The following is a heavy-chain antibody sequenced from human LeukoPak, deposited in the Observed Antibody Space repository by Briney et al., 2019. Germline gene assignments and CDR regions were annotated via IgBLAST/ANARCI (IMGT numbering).Heavy chain of an antibody. J-gene: IGHJ4*02. Sequence: GGSLRLSCADSGFTFSDYYMNWIRQAPGKGLEWISTISRSSSYTNYADSVKGRFSISRDNAKNSLYLQMNSLGAEDTAVYYCAGGIAVAGTGFFDYWGQGTLVTVSS. CDR3: AGGIAVAGTGFFDY. V-gene: IGHV3-11*03. CDR1: GFTFSDYY. D-gene: IGHD6-19*01. CDR2: ISRSSSYT.